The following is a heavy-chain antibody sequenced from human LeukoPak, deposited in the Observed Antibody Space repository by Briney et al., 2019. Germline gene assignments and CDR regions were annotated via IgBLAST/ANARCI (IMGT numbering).Heavy chain of an antibody. CDR2: INPNSGGT. CDR3: AREPLVGATNFDY. Sequence: ASVKVSCKASGYTFTDYYMHWVRQAPGQGLEWMGYINPNSGGTNFAQKFQGRVTMTRDTSVSTDYMELSRLRSDDTAVYFCAREPLVGATNFDYWGQGTLVTVSS. V-gene: IGHV1-2*02. CDR1: GYTFTDYY. J-gene: IGHJ4*02. D-gene: IGHD1-26*01.